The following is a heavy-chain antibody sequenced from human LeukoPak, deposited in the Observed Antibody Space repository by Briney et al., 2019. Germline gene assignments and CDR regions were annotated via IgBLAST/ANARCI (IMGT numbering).Heavy chain of an antibody. J-gene: IGHJ4*02. V-gene: IGHV1-18*01. CDR2: ISAYNGNT. D-gene: IGHD2-2*01. CDR1: GYTFTSTA. CDR3: AGWEYCSSCSCYDESETFDY. Sequence: ASVKVSCKASGYTFTSTAISSMRQAPGQGLEWMGWISAYNGNTNYAQKYQGRVTMTTDTSTSTAYMELRSLRSDDTAVYYCAGWEYCSSCSCYDESETFDYWGQGTLVTVSS.